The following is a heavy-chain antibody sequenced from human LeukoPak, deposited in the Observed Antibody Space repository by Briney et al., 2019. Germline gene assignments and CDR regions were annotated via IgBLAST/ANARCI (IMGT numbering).Heavy chain of an antibody. CDR3: ARENEYSSSSFDY. D-gene: IGHD6-6*01. J-gene: IGHJ4*02. V-gene: IGHV3-48*04. CDR2: ISSGASAI. CDR1: GFTFSSYG. Sequence: GRSLRLSCAASGFTFSSYGMHWVRQAPGKGLEWVSYISSGASAIYYADSVEGRFTISRDNAQNSLYLQMNSLRAEDTAVYYCARENEYSSSSFDYWGQGTLVTVSS.